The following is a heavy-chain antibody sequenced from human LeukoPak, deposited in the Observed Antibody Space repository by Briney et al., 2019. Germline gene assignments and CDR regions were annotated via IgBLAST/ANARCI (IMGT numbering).Heavy chain of an antibody. CDR3: AKDLYPPGSSPNYFDY. CDR1: GFTFSSYA. Sequence: GGSLRLSCAASGFTFSSYAMSWVRQAPGKGLEWVSAISGSGGSTYYADSVKGLFTISRDNSKNTLYLQMNSLRAEDTAVYYCAKDLYPPGSSPNYFDYWGQGTLVTVSS. CDR2: ISGSGGST. J-gene: IGHJ4*02. D-gene: IGHD2/OR15-2a*01. V-gene: IGHV3-23*01.